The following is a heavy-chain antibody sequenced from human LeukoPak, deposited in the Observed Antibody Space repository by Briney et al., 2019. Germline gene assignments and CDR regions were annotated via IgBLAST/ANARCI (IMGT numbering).Heavy chain of an antibody. CDR3: AKFQGYCTGGTCPAAY. D-gene: IGHD2-15*01. CDR1: GLSFSTSY. J-gene: IGHJ4*02. V-gene: IGHV3-74*01. CDR2: IHSTGAYI. Sequence: PGGSLRLSCEASGLSFSTSYMHWVRQTPGKGLIWVSRIHSTGAYIDYVDSVKGRFTISRDNSKNTLYLQLNSQRADDTAVYFCAKFQGYCTGGTCPAAYWGQGTLVTVSS.